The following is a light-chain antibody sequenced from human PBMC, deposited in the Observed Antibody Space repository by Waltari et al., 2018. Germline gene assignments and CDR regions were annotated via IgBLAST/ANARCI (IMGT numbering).Light chain of an antibody. V-gene: IGLV1-40*01. J-gene: IGLJ1*01. CDR3: QSYDSSLSGSYV. CDR1: SSNIGARYD. Sequence: QSVLTQPPSLSGAPGQRVTISRTGSSSNIGARYDVHWYQQLPGTAPKLLIYTNSNRPSGVPDRFSGSKSGTSASLAITGLQAEDEADYYCQSYDSSLSGSYVFGTGTKVTVL. CDR2: TNS.